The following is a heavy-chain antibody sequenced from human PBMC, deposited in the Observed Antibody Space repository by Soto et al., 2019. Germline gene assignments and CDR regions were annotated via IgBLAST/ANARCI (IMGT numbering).Heavy chain of an antibody. D-gene: IGHD2-21*01. CDR1: GFTFSRYS. V-gene: IGHV3-21*01. CDR3: ASEYCTGNSCYSRIFDY. CDR2: ISSTSTYI. J-gene: IGHJ4*02. Sequence: KTGGSLRLSCEGSGFTFSRYSMNWVRQAPGKGLEWVASISSTSTYIYYGDFVKGRFSIARDNAKNSLYLQMDSLRDEDTALYYCASEYCTGNSCYSRIFDYWGQGTLVTVSS.